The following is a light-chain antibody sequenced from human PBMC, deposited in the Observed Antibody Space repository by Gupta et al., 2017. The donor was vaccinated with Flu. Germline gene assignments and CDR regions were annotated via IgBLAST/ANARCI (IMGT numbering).Light chain of an antibody. J-gene: IGKJ4*01. CDR3: QHYNNWL. V-gene: IGKV3-15*01. CDR2: GAY. Sequence: EIVMTHSPATLSVSPGERATLSCRASQSISGNLDWDQQKPGQSPRILIYGAYTRVTDIRVRFSGSGPGTDFTLTSLRPEYEDFDGYDNQHYNNWLFGGGTKVDIK. CDR1: QSISGN.